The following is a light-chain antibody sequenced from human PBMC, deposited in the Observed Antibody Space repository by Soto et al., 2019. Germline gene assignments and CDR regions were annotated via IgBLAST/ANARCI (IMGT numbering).Light chain of an antibody. V-gene: IGKV1D-12*01. CDR1: QDISGW. J-gene: IGKJ1*01. Sequence: DIQMTQSPSSVSASVGDRVTITCRASQDISGWLAWFQQKPGEAPKLLIYGAFSLQSGVPSRFSGSGSGTDFTLTISSLQPEDSATYYCQQANSFPWTFGQGTKVDTK. CDR2: GAF. CDR3: QQANSFPWT.